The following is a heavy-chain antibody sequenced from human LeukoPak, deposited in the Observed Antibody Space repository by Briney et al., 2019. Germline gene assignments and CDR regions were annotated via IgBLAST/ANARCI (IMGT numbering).Heavy chain of an antibody. V-gene: IGHV3-66*02. CDR3: VRDRAKGRPWVEFDP. J-gene: IGHJ5*02. CDR1: GFSLNSYA. Sequence: PGGSLRLSCVVSGFSLNSYAMSWVRQAPGKAPEWVSLVYSGGGIHYADFVQGRFIISRDINKNTLYLQMNNLKVEDTAVYHCVRDRAKGRPWVEFDPWGQGTGVTVSA. CDR2: VYSGGGI.